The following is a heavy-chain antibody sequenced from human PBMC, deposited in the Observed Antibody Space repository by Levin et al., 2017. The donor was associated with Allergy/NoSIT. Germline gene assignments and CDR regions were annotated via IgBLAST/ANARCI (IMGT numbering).Heavy chain of an antibody. J-gene: IGHJ4*02. CDR3: AKDRGAYSSGWTPGY. Sequence: PGGSLRRSCAASGFTFSSYGMHWVRQAPGKGLEWVAVISYDGSNKYYADSVKGRFTISRDNSKNTLYLQMNSLRAEDTAVYYCAKDRGAYSSGWTPGYWGQGTLVTVSS. D-gene: IGHD6-19*01. CDR1: GFTFSSYG. CDR2: ISYDGSNK. V-gene: IGHV3-30*18.